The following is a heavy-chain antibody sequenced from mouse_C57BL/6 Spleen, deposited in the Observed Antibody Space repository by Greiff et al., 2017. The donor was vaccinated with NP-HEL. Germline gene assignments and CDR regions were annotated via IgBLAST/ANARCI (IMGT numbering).Heavy chain of an antibody. D-gene: IGHD3-2*02. J-gene: IGHJ4*01. CDR1: GYTFTSYW. CDR2: IHPNSGST. CDR3: ARRRLRDAMDY. Sequence: QVQLQQPGAELVKPGASVKLSCKASGYTFTSYWMHWVKQRPGQGLEWIGMIHPNSGSTNYNEKFKSKATLTVDKSSSTAYRQLSSLTSEDSAVYYCARRRLRDAMDYWGQGTSVTVSS. V-gene: IGHV1-64*01.